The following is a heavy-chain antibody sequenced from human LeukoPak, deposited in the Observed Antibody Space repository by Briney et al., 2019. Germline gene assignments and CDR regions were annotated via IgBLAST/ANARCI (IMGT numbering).Heavy chain of an antibody. CDR2: IYSGGST. Sequence: GGSLRLSCAASGFTVSSNYMSWVRQAPGKGLEWVSVIYSGGSTYYADSVKGRFTISRDNSKNTLYLQMNSLRAEDTAVYYCAREVSGLYYFDYWGQGTLVTVSS. V-gene: IGHV3-53*01. CDR1: GFTVSSNY. J-gene: IGHJ4*02. CDR3: AREVSGLYYFDY. D-gene: IGHD2-8*01.